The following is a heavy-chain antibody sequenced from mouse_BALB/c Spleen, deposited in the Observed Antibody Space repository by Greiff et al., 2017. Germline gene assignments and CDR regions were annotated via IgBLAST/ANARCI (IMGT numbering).Heavy chain of an antibody. CDR1: GYTFTSYW. V-gene: IGHV1S22*01. CDR3: TKGGGNYLDY. D-gene: IGHD1-1*02. J-gene: IGHJ2*01. CDR2: IYPGSGST. Sequence: LQQPGSELVRPGASVKLSCKASGYTFTSYWMHWVKQRPGQGLEWIGNIYPGSGSTNYDEKFKSKATLTVDTSSSTAYMQLSSLTSEDSAVYYCTKGGGNYLDYWGQGTTLTVSS.